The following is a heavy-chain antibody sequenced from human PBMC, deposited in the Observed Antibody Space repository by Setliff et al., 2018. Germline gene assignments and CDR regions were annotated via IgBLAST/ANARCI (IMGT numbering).Heavy chain of an antibody. CDR2: IKSSTEGATS. D-gene: IGHD4-4*01. CDR1: GITFKNAW. CDR3: ATGPRDSRNYLTWLNP. Sequence: RLSCSVSGITFKNAWMTWVRQAPGKGPEWVGRIKSSTEGATSDYGAPAKGRFTISRDDSKNMVFLQMNNLRTEDTGFYYCATGPRDSRNYLTWLNPWGQGTLVTVSS. V-gene: IGHV3-15*01. J-gene: IGHJ5*02.